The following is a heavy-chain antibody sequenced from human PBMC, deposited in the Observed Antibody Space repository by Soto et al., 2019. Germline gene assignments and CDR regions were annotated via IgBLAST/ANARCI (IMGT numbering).Heavy chain of an antibody. CDR3: ARASYSSSWYHFDY. CDR1: GFSLSTSGMR. D-gene: IGHD6-13*01. CDR2: IDWDDDK. J-gene: IGHJ4*02. Sequence: SCPTLVNPTQTLTLTCTFSGFSLSTSGMRVSWIRQPPGKALEWLERIDWDDDKFYSTSLKTRLTISKDTSKNQVVLTMTNMDPVATATYSCARASYSSSWYHFDYWGQGTLVTVSS. V-gene: IGHV2-70*04.